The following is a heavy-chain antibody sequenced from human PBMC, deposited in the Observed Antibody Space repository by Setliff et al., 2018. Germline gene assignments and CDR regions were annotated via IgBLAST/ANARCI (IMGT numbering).Heavy chain of an antibody. CDR2: INPNSGGT. D-gene: IGHD1-1*01. V-gene: IGHV1-2*02. CDR3: ARDLGGIWKTYFDY. J-gene: IGHJ4*02. CDR1: GYTFTTYA. Sequence: ASVKVSCKTSGYTFTTYAINWVRQAPGQGLEWMGWINPNSGGTNYAQKFQGRVTMTRDTSISTAYMELSRLRSDDTAVYYCARDLGGIWKTYFDYWGQGTLVTVSS.